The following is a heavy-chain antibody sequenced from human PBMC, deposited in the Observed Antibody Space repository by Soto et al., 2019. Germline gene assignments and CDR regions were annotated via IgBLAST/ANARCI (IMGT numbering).Heavy chain of an antibody. CDR2: ISSISSYI. Sequence: GGFLRRSCTGSGFTFSSSNMTWVRQGPGKGLEWVSSISSISSYIYFADSLKGRFTISRDNAKNSLYLQMNSLRAEDTAVYYCARDIGERSAVWGQGTQVTVSS. V-gene: IGHV3-21*06. CDR3: ARDIGERSAV. CDR1: GFTFSSSN. J-gene: IGHJ4*02. D-gene: IGHD3-10*01.